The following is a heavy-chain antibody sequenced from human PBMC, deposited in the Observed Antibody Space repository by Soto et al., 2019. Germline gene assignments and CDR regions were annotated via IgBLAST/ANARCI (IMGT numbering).Heavy chain of an antibody. D-gene: IGHD6-19*01. Sequence: EVQLVESGGGLVQPGGSLRLSCATSGFSFSNYNMNWVRQAPGKGLEWVSYISSGSSAIHYADSVKGRFTISRDNAKNSLSLQMNSLRDEDTAVYYCAGRHSSGWYFDDWGQGTLVTVSS. CDR2: ISSGSSAI. J-gene: IGHJ4*02. V-gene: IGHV3-48*02. CDR3: AGRHSSGWYFDD. CDR1: GFSFSNYN.